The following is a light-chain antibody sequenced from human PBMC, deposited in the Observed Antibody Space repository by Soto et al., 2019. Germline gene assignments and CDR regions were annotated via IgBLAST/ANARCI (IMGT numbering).Light chain of an antibody. J-gene: IGKJ2*01. CDR1: QSVNRNY. Sequence: ESVLTQSPGTLSLSPGARATLSCRASQSVNRNYLAWYQQKSGQAPRLLIYDASSRATGIPDRFSGSGSGTDITLTISSLEPEDYAVYYCHDYGGAPYTFGQGTKLDIK. V-gene: IGKV3-20*01. CDR2: DAS. CDR3: HDYGGAPYT.